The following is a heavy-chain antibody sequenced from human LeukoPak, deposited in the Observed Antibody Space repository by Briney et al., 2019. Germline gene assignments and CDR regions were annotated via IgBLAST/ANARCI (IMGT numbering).Heavy chain of an antibody. Sequence: SETLSLTCAVYGGSFSGYYWSWIRQPPGKGLEWIGEINHSGSTNYNPSLKSRVTIPVDTSKNQFSLKLSSVTAADTAVYYCAGLRVDIVATAQRRIWYFDLWGRGTLVTVSS. CDR1: GGSFSGYY. V-gene: IGHV4-34*01. D-gene: IGHD5-12*01. CDR3: AGLRVDIVATAQRRIWYFDL. CDR2: INHSGST. J-gene: IGHJ2*01.